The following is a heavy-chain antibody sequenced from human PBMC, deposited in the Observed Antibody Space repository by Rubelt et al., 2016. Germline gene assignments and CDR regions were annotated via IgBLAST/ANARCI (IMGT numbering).Heavy chain of an antibody. CDR2: ISSSSSYI. CDR3: AGARAGYFQH. V-gene: IGHV3-21*01. J-gene: IGHJ1*01. CDR1: GFTFSNYA. Sequence: EVQLLESGGALVQPGGSLRLSCAASGFTFSNYAMSWVRQAPGKGLEWVSSISSSSSYIYYADSVKGRFTISRDNAKNSLYLQMNSLRAEDTAVYYGAGARAGYFQHWGQGTLVTVSS.